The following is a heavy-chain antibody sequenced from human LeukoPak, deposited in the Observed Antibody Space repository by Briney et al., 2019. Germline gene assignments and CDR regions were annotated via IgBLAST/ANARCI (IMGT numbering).Heavy chain of an antibody. V-gene: IGHV4-4*02. Sequence: SGTLSLTCAVSGGSISGDSWWSWVRQSPGKGLEWIGEIHHSGDTDYNSSLKSRVTISLDKSKTQFSLTLNSVTAADTAVYYCARVAWIPIGGVIVTAFDYWGQGTLVTVSS. CDR1: GGSISGDSW. D-gene: IGHD3-16*02. J-gene: IGHJ4*02. CDR3: ARVAWIPIGGVIVTAFDY. CDR2: IHHSGDT.